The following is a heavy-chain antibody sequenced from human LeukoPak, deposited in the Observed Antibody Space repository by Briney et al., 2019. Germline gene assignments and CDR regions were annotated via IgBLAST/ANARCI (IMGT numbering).Heavy chain of an antibody. CDR3: ATLGGMIVVVITFLGY. CDR2: ISGSGGST. CDR1: GGSISSSSYY. J-gene: IGHJ4*02. D-gene: IGHD3-22*01. Sequence: ETLSLTCTVSGGSISSSSYYWGWIRQPPGKGLEWVSSISGSGGSTYYADSVKGRFTISRDNSKNTLYLQMNSLRAEDTAVYYCATLGGMIVVVITFLGYWGQGTLVTVSS. V-gene: IGHV3-23*01.